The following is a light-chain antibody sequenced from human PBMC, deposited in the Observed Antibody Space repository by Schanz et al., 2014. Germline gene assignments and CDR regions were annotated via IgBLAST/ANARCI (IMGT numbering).Light chain of an antibody. V-gene: IGKV1-5*01. J-gene: IGKJ1*01. CDR2: DAS. Sequence: DIQMTQSPSTLSASVGNRVTITCRASQSISSWLAWYQQKPGKAPKVLIHDASSLESGVPSRFSGSGSGTEFTLTISSLQPDDFATYYCQQYNSYSWTFGQGTKVEIK. CDR3: QQYNSYSWT. CDR1: QSISSW.